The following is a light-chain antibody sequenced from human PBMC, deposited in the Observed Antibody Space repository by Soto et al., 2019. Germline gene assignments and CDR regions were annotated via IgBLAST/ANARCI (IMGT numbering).Light chain of an antibody. V-gene: IGKV3D-7*01. CDR3: QQDYNLPPYT. J-gene: IGKJ2*01. CDR2: SAS. CDR1: QSVSSCS. Sequence: PGESVNLSFRASQSVSSCSLTWYQQKPGQAPRILIYSASTRSTSIPARFSGSGSGTDFTLTISILQPEDVAVYYCQQDYNLPPYTFGQGTKLEIK.